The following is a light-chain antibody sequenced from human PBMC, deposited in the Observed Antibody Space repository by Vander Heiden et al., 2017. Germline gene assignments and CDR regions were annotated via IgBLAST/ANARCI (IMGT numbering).Light chain of an antibody. Sequence: EMLLTQSPGTLSLSPGEGATLSCRASQRVSDDQLAWYQQKPGQAPRLLMYGVSNRATGIPDRFSGSGSGTDFTLIISRLEPEDFAVYFCHHYGASPYTFGQGTKLEIK. J-gene: IGKJ2*01. V-gene: IGKV3-20*01. CDR3: HHYGASPYT. CDR2: GVS. CDR1: QRVSDDQ.